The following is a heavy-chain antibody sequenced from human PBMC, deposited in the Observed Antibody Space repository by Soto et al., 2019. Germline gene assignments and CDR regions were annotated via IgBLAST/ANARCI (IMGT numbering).Heavy chain of an antibody. D-gene: IGHD2-21*02. V-gene: IGHV4-31*03. CDR1: GDSIGGVGY. Sequence: ASETLSLTCTVSGDSIGGVGYWSWIRQFPGRGLEWIGCISSSGSTYYNPALNNRISLSLDTSQNQFSLKLLSVTAADTAIYYCARSGVTGIVIPSHWFDPWRQGTLVTVSS. CDR3: ARSGVTGIVIPSHWFDP. J-gene: IGHJ5*02. CDR2: ISSSGST.